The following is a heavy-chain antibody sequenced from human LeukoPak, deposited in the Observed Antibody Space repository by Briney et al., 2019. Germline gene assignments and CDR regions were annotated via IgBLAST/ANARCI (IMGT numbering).Heavy chain of an antibody. D-gene: IGHD4-17*01. CDR3: ARDLSLGRHDDGEPFDS. CDR2: ISGYNGNI. Sequence: GASVKVSCKTSGYTFSNHGISWVRQAPGQGLEWMGWISGYNGNINYVQKFRGRITMTTDTSTSTAYLQLRSLSSDDTALYYCARDLSLGRHDDGEPFDSWGQGTLVTVSS. V-gene: IGHV1-18*01. CDR1: GYTFSNHG. J-gene: IGHJ4*02.